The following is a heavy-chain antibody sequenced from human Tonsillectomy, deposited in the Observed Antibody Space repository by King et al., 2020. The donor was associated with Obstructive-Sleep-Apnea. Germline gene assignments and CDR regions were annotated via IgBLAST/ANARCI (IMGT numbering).Heavy chain of an antibody. CDR3: ARATVRGVNYYGMDV. V-gene: IGHV1-2*04. Sequence: VQLVESGAEVKKPGASVKVSCKASGYTFTGYYMHWVRQAPGQGLEWMGWINPNSGGTNYAQKFQGWVTMTRDTSISTAYMELSRLRSDDTAVNYCARATVRGVNYYGMDVWGQGTTVTVSS. J-gene: IGHJ6*02. CDR1: GYTFTGYY. D-gene: IGHD3-10*01. CDR2: INPNSGGT.